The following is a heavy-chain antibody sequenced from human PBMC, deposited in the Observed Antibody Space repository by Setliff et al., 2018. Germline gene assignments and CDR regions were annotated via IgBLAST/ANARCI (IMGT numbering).Heavy chain of an antibody. D-gene: IGHD1-26*01. Sequence: GSLRLSCAASGFTFSSYSMNWVRQPPGKGLEWIGSIYYSGSTYYNPSLKSRVTISVDTSKNQFSLKLSSVTAADTAVYYCARDRLLVGARYAMDVWGKGTTVTVSS. CDR1: GFTFSSYS. J-gene: IGHJ6*03. V-gene: IGHV4-39*07. CDR2: IYYSGST. CDR3: ARDRLLVGARYAMDV.